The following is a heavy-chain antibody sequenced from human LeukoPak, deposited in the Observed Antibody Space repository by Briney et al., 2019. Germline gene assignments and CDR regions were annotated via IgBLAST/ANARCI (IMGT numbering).Heavy chain of an antibody. CDR1: GGSFSGYY. Sequence: PSETLSLTCAVYGGSFSGYYWSWIRQPPGKGLEWIGEINHSGSTNYNPSLKSRVTISVDTSKNQFSLKLSSVTAADTAVYYCARGKQWLVYGMDVWGQGTTVTVSS. D-gene: IGHD6-19*01. CDR2: INHSGST. V-gene: IGHV4-34*01. CDR3: ARGKQWLVYGMDV. J-gene: IGHJ6*02.